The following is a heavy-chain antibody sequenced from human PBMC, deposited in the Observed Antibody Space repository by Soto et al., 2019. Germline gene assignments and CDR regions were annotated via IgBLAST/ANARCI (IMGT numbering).Heavy chain of an antibody. CDR1: GFTFSSYD. CDR3: ERDMVRGVAPPYYYYGMDV. D-gene: IGHD3-10*01. CDR2: IGTAGDT. Sequence: PGGSLRLSCAASGFTFSSYDMHWVRQATGKGLEWVSAIGTAGDTYYPGSVKGRFTISRENAKNSLYLQMNSLRAGDTAVYYCERDMVRGVAPPYYYYGMDVWGQGTTVTVSS. J-gene: IGHJ6*02. V-gene: IGHV3-13*04.